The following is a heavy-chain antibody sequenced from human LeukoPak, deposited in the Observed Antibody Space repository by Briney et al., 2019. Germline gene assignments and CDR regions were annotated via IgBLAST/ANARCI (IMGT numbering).Heavy chain of an antibody. CDR1: GFTFSSYE. Sequence: GGSLRLSCAASGFTFSSYEMNWVRQAPGKGLEWISYISASGTITHYADSVEGRFTISRDNSKNTLYLQMNSLRAEDTAVYYCARRAGDYSHPYDYWGQGTLVTVSS. D-gene: IGHD3-22*01. J-gene: IGHJ4*02. CDR2: ISASGTIT. CDR3: ARRAGDYSHPYDY. V-gene: IGHV3-48*03.